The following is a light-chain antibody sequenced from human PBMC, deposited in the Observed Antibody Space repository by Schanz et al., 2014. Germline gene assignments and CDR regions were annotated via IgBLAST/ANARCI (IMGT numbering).Light chain of an antibody. CDR3: SSYTSSSTVV. CDR1: SSDVGGYNY. Sequence: QSALTQPASVSGSPGQSITISCTGTSSDVGGYNYVAWYQHHPGKAPKFMIYDVSNRPSGVSNRFSGSKSGNTASLTISGLQAEDEADYYCSSYTSSSTVVFGGGTKLTVL. V-gene: IGLV2-14*03. J-gene: IGLJ2*01. CDR2: DVS.